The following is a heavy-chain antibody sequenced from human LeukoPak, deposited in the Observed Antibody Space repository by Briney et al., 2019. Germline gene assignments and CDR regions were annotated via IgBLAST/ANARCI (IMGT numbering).Heavy chain of an antibody. D-gene: IGHD3-10*01. J-gene: IGHJ4*02. CDR2: ISGSGGST. V-gene: IGHV3-23*01. CDR3: ALRSRRGVIGY. CDR1: GFTFSSYA. Sequence: PGGSLRLSCAASGFTFSSYATSWVRQAPGKGLEWVSAISGSGGSTYYADSVKGRFTISRDNSKNTLYLQMNSLRAEDTAVYYCALRSRRGVIGYGGQGTLVTVSS.